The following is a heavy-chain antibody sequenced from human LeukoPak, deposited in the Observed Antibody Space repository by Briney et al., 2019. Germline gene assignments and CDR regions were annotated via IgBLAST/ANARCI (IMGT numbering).Heavy chain of an antibody. CDR3: ARGEKYYDYVWGSYRLQNFDY. Sequence: GASVKVSCKASGYTFTSYGISWVRQAPGQGLEWMGWISAYNGNTNYAQKLQGRVTMTTDTPTSTAYMELRSLRSDDTAVYYCARGEKYYDYVWGSYRLQNFDYWGQGTLVTVSS. CDR1: GYTFTSYG. D-gene: IGHD3-16*02. CDR2: ISAYNGNT. J-gene: IGHJ4*02. V-gene: IGHV1-18*01.